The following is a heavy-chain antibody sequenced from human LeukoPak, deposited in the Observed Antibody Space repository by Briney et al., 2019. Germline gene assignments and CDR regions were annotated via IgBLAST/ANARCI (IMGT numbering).Heavy chain of an antibody. CDR2: ISGSGGST. J-gene: IGHJ4*02. CDR3: AKTLAGYYFDY. Sequence: GGSLRLSCAASGFTFSNYWMHWVRQAPGKGLEWVSAISGSGGSTFYADSVKGRFTISRDNSKNTLYLQMNSLRAEDTAIYYCAKTLAGYYFDYWGQGTLVTVSS. V-gene: IGHV3-23*01. D-gene: IGHD6-19*01. CDR1: GFTFSNYW.